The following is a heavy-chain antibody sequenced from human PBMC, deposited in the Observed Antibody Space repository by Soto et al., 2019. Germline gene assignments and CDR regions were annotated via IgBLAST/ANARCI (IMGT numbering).Heavy chain of an antibody. J-gene: IGHJ4*02. Sequence: PGGSLRLSCAASGFTFTNYAMSWVRQAPGKGLEWVSAISGSGVSIYYADSVKGRFTISRDKSKNTLYLQMNSLRAEDTAVYYCARDSGYSYGPLDYWGQGTLVTVSS. V-gene: IGHV3-23*01. CDR2: ISGSGVSI. D-gene: IGHD5-18*01. CDR3: ARDSGYSYGPLDY. CDR1: GFTFTNYA.